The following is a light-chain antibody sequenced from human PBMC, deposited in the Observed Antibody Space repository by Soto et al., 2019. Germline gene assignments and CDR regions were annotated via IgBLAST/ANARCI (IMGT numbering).Light chain of an antibody. Sequence: EIVLTQSPATLSLSPGERATLSCRASESVSSYLAWYQQKPGQAPRLLIYDASNRATGIPARFSGSGSGTDFTLTISSLEPEDFAVYSCQQRRTFGPGTKVDI. CDR3: QQRRT. CDR2: DAS. V-gene: IGKV3-11*01. J-gene: IGKJ3*01. CDR1: ESVSSY.